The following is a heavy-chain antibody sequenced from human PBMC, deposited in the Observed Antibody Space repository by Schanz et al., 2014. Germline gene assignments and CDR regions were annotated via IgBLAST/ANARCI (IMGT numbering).Heavy chain of an antibody. D-gene: IGHD5-12*01. CDR1: GGTFSTYP. CDR3: ARAFGGYDPAGALDY. J-gene: IGHJ4*02. Sequence: QVQLVQSGAEVKKPGSSMKVSCKASGGTFSTYPINWLRQAPGQGLEWMGMINPSGGSTTYAQKFQGRVTMTRDTSISTAYMELSRLKSDDTAVYYCARAFGGYDPAGALDYWGQGTLVTVSS. CDR2: INPSGGST. V-gene: IGHV1-46*01.